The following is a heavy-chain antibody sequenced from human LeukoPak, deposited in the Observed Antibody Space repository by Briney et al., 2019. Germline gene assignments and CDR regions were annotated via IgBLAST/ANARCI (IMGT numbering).Heavy chain of an antibody. CDR1: GFTFSSYG. V-gene: IGHV3-30*02. Sequence: GGSLRLSCAASGFTFSSYGMHWVRQAPGKGLEWVAFIRYDGSNKYYADSMKGRFTISRDNSKNTLYLQMNSLRAEDTAVYYCAKSRGAIITYCFDYWGQGTLVTVPS. CDR2: IRYDGSNK. J-gene: IGHJ4*02. D-gene: IGHD3-10*01. CDR3: AKSRGAIITYCFDY.